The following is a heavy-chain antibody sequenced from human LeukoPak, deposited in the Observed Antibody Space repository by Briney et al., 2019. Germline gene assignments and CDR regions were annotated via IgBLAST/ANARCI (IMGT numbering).Heavy chain of an antibody. CDR3: ARGQAGTFRFGELFPRAFDYYYMDV. D-gene: IGHD3-10*01. J-gene: IGHJ6*03. CDR2: INYGVNT. V-gene: IGHV4-39*01. CDR1: GFSFSRSA. Sequence: GSLRLSCAASGFSFSRSAMSWVRQPPGKGLEWIGTINYGVNTYYNLSLKSRVIIFLDTSKNQFSLKLSSVTAADTAVYYCARGQAGTFRFGELFPRAFDYYYMDVWGKGTTVTVSS.